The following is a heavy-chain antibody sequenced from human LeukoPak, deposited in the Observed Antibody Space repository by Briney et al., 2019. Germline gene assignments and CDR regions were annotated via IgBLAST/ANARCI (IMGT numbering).Heavy chain of an antibody. Sequence: GGSLRLSCAASGFTFSNSWMHWVRQAPGRGLVWVSRINSDGSSTGYADSVKDRFTISRDNAQNTLYLRMNSLRAEDTAVYYCARARSYGDYVYWGQGTLVTVSS. V-gene: IGHV3-74*01. CDR1: GFTFSNSW. D-gene: IGHD4-17*01. CDR3: ARARSYGDYVY. CDR2: INSDGSST. J-gene: IGHJ4*02.